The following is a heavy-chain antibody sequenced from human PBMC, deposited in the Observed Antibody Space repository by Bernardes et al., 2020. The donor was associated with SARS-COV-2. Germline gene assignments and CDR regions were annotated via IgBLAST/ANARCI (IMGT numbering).Heavy chain of an antibody. CDR1: GFTFSSYW. CDR2: INSDGSST. Sequence: GSLRLSCAASGFTFSSYWMFWVRQAPGQGLGWVSRINSDGSSTSYADSVMGRFTISRDNAKNTLYLQMNSLRAEDTAVYYCAREGWKRRYYDSSGRTTQGYGMTVWGQPTTMTASS. V-gene: IGHV3-74*01. CDR3: AREGWKRRYYDSSGRTTQGYGMTV. D-gene: IGHD3-22*01. J-gene: IGHJ6*02.